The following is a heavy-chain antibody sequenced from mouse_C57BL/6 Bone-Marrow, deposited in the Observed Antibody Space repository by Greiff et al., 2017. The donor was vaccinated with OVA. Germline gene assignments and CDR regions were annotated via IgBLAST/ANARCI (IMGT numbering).Heavy chain of an antibody. CDR2: ISYDGSN. J-gene: IGHJ2*01. Sequence: VRLKESGPGLVKPSQSLSLTCSVTGYSITSGYYWNWIRQFPGNKLEWMGYISYDGSNNYNPSLKNRISITRDTSKNQFFLKLNSVTTEDTATYYCAREGPYYFDYWGQGTTLTVSS. CDR1: GYSITSGYY. V-gene: IGHV3-6*01. CDR3: AREGPYYFDY.